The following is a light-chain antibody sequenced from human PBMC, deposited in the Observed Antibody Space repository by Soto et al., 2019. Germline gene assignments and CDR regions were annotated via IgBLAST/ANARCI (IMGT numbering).Light chain of an antibody. Sequence: EILLTQARYTLSLSPGAGATLSCRASQSVIANSLAWYQQRPGQAPRPLIYGASSRATGTPDRFSGSGSGTDFTLIISRLEPEDFAVYYCQQYGSSVLTFGGGTKVDIK. CDR2: GAS. CDR3: QQYGSSVLT. V-gene: IGKV3-20*01. CDR1: QSVIANS. J-gene: IGKJ4*01.